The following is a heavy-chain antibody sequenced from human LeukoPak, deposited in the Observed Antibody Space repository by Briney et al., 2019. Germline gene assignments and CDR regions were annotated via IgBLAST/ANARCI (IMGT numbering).Heavy chain of an antibody. J-gene: IGHJ6*03. Sequence: LETLSLTCTISGDSISSRYHLWGWIRQPPGKGLEWIGCIYFRGSTYYSPSLKSRVTMSVDTSTNQFSLQLKSMTAADTAVYYCARAEKEGYYYIDAWGKGTTVTVSS. V-gene: IGHV4-39*07. CDR3: ARAEKEGYYYIDA. CDR1: GDSISSRYHL. CDR2: IYFRGST.